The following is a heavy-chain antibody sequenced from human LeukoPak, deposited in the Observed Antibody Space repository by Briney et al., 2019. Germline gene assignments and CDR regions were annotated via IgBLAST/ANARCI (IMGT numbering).Heavy chain of an antibody. CDR2: NSAYNGNA. D-gene: IGHD6-13*01. CDR3: ARDPISAAAGNDY. Sequence: ASVKVSCKASGYIFMSYGVSWVRQAPGQGLKWMGLNSAYNGNANYAQKFQGRVTMTTDTSTSTAYMELRSLRSDDTAMYYCARDPISAAAGNDYWGQGTLVTVSS. CDR1: GYIFMSYG. J-gene: IGHJ4*02. V-gene: IGHV1-18*01.